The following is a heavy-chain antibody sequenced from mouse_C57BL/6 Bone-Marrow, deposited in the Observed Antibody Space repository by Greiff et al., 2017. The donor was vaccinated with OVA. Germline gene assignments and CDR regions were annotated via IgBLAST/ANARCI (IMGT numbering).Heavy chain of an antibody. CDR1: GYTFTSYW. D-gene: IGHD1-1*01. CDR2: IDPNSGGT. J-gene: IGHJ4*01. CDR3: ARRRTTVVAKGGYAMDY. Sequence: VQLQQPGAELVKPGASVKLSCKASGYTFTSYWMHWVKQRPGRGLEWIGRIDPNSGGTKYNEKFKSKATLTVDKPSSTAYMQLSSLTSEDSAVYYCARRRTTVVAKGGYAMDYWGQGTSVTVSS. V-gene: IGHV1-72*01.